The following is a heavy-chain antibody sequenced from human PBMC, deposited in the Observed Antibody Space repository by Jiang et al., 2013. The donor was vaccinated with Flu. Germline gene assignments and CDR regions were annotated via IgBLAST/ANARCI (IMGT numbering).Heavy chain of an antibody. CDR1: GFSFSSYA. CDR2: IWYDGSNK. V-gene: IGHV3-33*01. Sequence: VQLLESGGGVVQPGRSLRLSCAASGFSFSSYAMHWVRQAPGKGLEWVAVIWYDGSNKYFADSVKGRFSISRDNSKNTLYLQMNSLRGEDTAMYYCGREGQLCSDTNCYKAWIDPWGQGTLVTVSS. CDR3: GREGQLCSDTNCYKAWIDP. J-gene: IGHJ5*02. D-gene: IGHD2-2*02.